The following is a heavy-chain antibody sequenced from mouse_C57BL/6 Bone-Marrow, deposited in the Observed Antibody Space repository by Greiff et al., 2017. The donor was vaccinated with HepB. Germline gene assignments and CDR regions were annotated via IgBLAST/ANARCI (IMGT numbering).Heavy chain of an antibody. CDR3: VRQRAYYSNPSMDY. Sequence: DVMLVESGGGLVQPKGSLKLSCAASGFSFNTYAMNWVRQAPGKGLEWVARIRSKSNNYATYYADSVKDRFTISRDDSESMLYLQMNNLKTEDTAMYYCVRQRAYYSNPSMDYWGQGTSVTVSS. CDR1: GFSFNTYA. J-gene: IGHJ4*01. D-gene: IGHD2-5*01. CDR2: IRSKSNNYAT. V-gene: IGHV10-1*01.